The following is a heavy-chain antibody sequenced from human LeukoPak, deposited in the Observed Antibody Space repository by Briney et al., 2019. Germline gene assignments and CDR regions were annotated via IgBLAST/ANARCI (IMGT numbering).Heavy chain of an antibody. CDR3: ARLPYDILTGGTYYFDY. V-gene: IGHV4-59*12. CDR2: IYYSGST. CDR1: GGSISSYY. J-gene: IGHJ4*02. Sequence: SETLSLTCTVSGGSISSYYWSWIRQPPGKGLEWIGYIYYSGSTNYNPSLKSRVTISVDTSKNQFSLKLRSVTAADTAVYYCARLPYDILTGGTYYFDYWGQGTLVTVSS. D-gene: IGHD3-9*01.